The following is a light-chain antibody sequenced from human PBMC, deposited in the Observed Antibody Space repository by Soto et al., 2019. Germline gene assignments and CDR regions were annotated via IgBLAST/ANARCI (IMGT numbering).Light chain of an antibody. CDR1: ISDVGGYNY. CDR2: DVS. J-gene: IGLJ2*01. CDR3: SSYTSSSTLGL. Sequence: QSALTQPASVSGSPGQSITISCTGTISDVGGYNYVSWYQQHPGKAPKVIIYDVSYRPSGVSSRFSGSKSGNTASLTISGLQAEDEADYYCSSYTSSSTLGLFGGGTKVTVL. V-gene: IGLV2-14*01.